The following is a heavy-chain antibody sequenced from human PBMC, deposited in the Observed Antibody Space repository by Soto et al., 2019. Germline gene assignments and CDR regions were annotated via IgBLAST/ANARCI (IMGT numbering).Heavy chain of an antibody. CDR3: ARVTMVRGVIPTLDY. J-gene: IGHJ4*02. D-gene: IGHD3-10*01. CDR1: GGSFSGSNG. CDR2: IYHSGST. V-gene: IGHV4-4*02. Sequence: QVQRQESGPGLVKLSGTRSLTCAVPGGSFSGSNGGVWVGRPPGRGRGWIGEIYHSGSTNYNPSLKSRVTISVDKSKNQFSLKLSSVTAADTAVYYCARVTMVRGVIPTLDYWGQGTLVTVSS.